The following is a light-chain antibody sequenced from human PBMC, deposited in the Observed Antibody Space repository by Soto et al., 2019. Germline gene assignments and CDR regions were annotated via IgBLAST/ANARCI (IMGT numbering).Light chain of an antibody. CDR1: QSISSW. CDR2: GAS. CDR3: QQYNSYLWT. V-gene: IGKV1-5*01. Sequence: DIHMTQSPSTLSASVGDRVTIACRASQSISSWLAWYQQKPEKAPKLLIYGASSLESGVPSRFSGSGSGTEFTLTISSLQPDDFATYYCQQYNSYLWTFGQGTKVDIK. J-gene: IGKJ1*01.